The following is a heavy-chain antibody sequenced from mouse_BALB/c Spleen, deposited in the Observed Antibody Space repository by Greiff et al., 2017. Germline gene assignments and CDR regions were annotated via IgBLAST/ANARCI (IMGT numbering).Heavy chain of an antibody. Sequence: VQLVESGPGLVAPSQSLSITCTASGFSLTGYGVNWVRQPPGKGLEWLGMIWGDGSTDYNSALKSRLSISKDNSKSQVFLKMNRLQTDDTARYYCDRDAFYGDCRYYAMDYWGQGTSVTVSS. CDR3: DRDAFYGDCRYYAMDY. J-gene: IGHJ4*01. CDR2: IWGDGST. V-gene: IGHV2-6-7*01. CDR1: GFSLTGYG. D-gene: IGHD2-13*01.